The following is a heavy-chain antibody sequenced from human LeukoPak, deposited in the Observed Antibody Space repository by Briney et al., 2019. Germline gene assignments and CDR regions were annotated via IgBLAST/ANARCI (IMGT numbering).Heavy chain of an antibody. CDR1: GFTFSSYW. Sequence: GGSLRLSCAASGFTFSSYWMSWVRQAPGKGLEWVAFIRYDGSNKYYADSVKGRFTISRDNSKNTLYLQMNSLRAEDTAVYYCAKDDSSGYYDYYYMDVWGKGTTVTVSS. CDR2: IRYDGSNK. V-gene: IGHV3-30*02. CDR3: AKDDSSGYYDYYYMDV. J-gene: IGHJ6*03. D-gene: IGHD3-22*01.